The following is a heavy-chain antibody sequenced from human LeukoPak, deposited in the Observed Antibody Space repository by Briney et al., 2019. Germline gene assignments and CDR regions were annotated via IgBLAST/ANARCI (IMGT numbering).Heavy chain of an antibody. V-gene: IGHV1-8*02. CDR3: ARTKELLWFGELSNENYYYYGMDV. CDR1: GYTFTSYG. D-gene: IGHD3-10*01. CDR2: MNPNSGNT. Sequence: ASVKVSCKASGYTFTSYGISWVRQAPGQGLEWMGWMNPNSGNTGYAQKFQGRVTMTRNTSISTAYMELSSLRSEDTAVYYCARTKELLWFGELSNENYYYYGMDVWGQGTTVTVSS. J-gene: IGHJ6*02.